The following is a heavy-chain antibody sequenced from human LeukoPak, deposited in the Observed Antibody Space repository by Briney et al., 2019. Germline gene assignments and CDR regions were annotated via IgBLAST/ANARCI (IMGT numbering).Heavy chain of an antibody. J-gene: IGHJ5*02. Sequence: GESLKISCKGSGYSFTSYWIGWVRQMPGKGLEWMGIIYPGDSDTRYSPSFQGQVTFSADKSISTAYLQWSSLKASDTAMYYCARRKSGSYVFSWFDPWGQGTLVTVSS. CDR1: GYSFTSYW. V-gene: IGHV5-51*01. CDR2: IYPGDSDT. CDR3: ARRKSGSYVFSWFDP. D-gene: IGHD1-26*01.